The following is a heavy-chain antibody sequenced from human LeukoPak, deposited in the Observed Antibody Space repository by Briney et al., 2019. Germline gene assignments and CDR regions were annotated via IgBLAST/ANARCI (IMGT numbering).Heavy chain of an antibody. Sequence: GASVKVSCKASGYTFTGYYMHWVRQAPGQGLEWMGWINPNSGGTNYAQKFQGRVTMTRDTSISTAYMELSRLRSDDTAVYYCASLITMVRGAPFDYWGQGTLVTVSS. CDR2: INPNSGGT. J-gene: IGHJ4*02. CDR3: ASLITMVRGAPFDY. V-gene: IGHV1-2*02. CDR1: GYTFTGYY. D-gene: IGHD3-10*01.